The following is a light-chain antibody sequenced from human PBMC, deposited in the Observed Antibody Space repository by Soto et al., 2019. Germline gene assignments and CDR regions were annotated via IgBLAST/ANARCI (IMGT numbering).Light chain of an antibody. V-gene: IGKV3-15*01. Sequence: EIVMTQSPATLSVSPGERATLSCRASQSISTNLAWYQHKPGQAPRLLIYDASTRATGVPVRFSGSGSGTEFTLTISSLQSEDFAVYYCQEYNNWPQRTFGQGTKVEIK. J-gene: IGKJ1*01. CDR3: QEYNNWPQRT. CDR2: DAS. CDR1: QSISTN.